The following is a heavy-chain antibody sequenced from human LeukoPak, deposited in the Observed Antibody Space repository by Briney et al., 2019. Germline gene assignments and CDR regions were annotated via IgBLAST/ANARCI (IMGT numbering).Heavy chain of an antibody. CDR3: ARRNYCSGGSCYPTAWFDP. CDR2: IYYSGST. J-gene: IGHJ5*02. Sequence: KPSETLSLTCTVSGGSISSSSYYWGWIRQPPGKGLEWIGSIYYSGSTYYNPSLNSRVTISVDTSKNQFSLKLSSVTAADTAVYYCARRNYCSGGSCYPTAWFDPWGQGTLVTVSS. V-gene: IGHV4-39*01. D-gene: IGHD2-15*01. CDR1: GGSISSSSYY.